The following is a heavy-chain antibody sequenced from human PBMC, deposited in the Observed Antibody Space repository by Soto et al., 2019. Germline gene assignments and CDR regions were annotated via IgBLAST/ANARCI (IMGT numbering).Heavy chain of an antibody. J-gene: IGHJ4*02. CDR1: GGSFSGYY. CDR3: ARGSPRGYSYGYPSFDY. V-gene: IGHV4-34*01. Sequence: QVQLQQWGAGLLKPSETLSLTCAVYGGSFSGYYWSWIRQPPGKGLEWIGEINHSGSTNYNPSLKSRVTISVDTSQNQFSLKLSSVTAADTAVYYCARGSPRGYSYGYPSFDYWGQGTLVTVSS. D-gene: IGHD5-18*01. CDR2: INHSGST.